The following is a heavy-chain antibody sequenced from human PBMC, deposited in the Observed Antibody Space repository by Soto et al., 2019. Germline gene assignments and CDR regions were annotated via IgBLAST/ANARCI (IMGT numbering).Heavy chain of an antibody. D-gene: IGHD3-22*01. CDR1: GGSVSSGNYY. Sequence: SETLSLTCTVSGGSVSSGNYYWSWIRQPPGKGLEWIGYFYYTGSTNYNPSLKSRVTISVDTSKNQFSLRLSSLTAADAAVYYCARSMHYSDGSNYSPFDYWGQGTLVTVSS. J-gene: IGHJ4*02. CDR2: FYYTGST. V-gene: IGHV4-61*01. CDR3: ARSMHYSDGSNYSPFDY.